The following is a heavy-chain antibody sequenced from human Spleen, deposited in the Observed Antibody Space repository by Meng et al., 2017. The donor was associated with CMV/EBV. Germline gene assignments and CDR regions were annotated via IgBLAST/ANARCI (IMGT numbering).Heavy chain of an antibody. CDR1: RFSFSVYA. CDR3: AKYSAVGERLYYFDY. Sequence: GGSLRLSCVTSRFSFSVYAMHWVRQAPGKGLEWVSAIGATAGGTYYADSVKGRFTISRDNAKNTLYLQMNSLRAEDTAVYYCAKYSAVGERLYYFDYWGQGTLVTVSS. CDR2: IGATAGGT. D-gene: IGHD2-21*01. J-gene: IGHJ4*02. V-gene: IGHV3-23*01.